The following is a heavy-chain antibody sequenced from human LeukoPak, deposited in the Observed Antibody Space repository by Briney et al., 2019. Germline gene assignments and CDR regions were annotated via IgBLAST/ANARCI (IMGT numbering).Heavy chain of an antibody. J-gene: IGHJ3*02. Sequence: SETLSLTCTVSGGSISSYYWSWIRQPPGKGLEWIGYIYYSGSTNYNPSLKSRVTISVDTSKNQFSLELSSVTAADTAVYYCARAAPRAMVRGVISLGAFDIWGQGTMVTVSS. CDR3: ARAAPRAMVRGVISLGAFDI. V-gene: IGHV4-59*01. CDR1: GGSISSYY. CDR2: IYYSGST. D-gene: IGHD3-10*01.